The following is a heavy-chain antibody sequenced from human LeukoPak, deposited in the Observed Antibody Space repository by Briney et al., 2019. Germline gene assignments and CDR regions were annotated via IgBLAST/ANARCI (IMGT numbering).Heavy chain of an antibody. V-gene: IGHV3-7*01. CDR3: ARGYCSSTSCYLSYYYYGMDV. Sequence: PGGSLRLSCAASGFTFSSYWMSWVRQAPGKGLEWVANIKQDGSEKYYVDSVKGRFTISRDNAKNSLYLQMNSLRAEDTAVYYCARGYCSSTSCYLSYYYYGMDVWGQGTTVTVSS. D-gene: IGHD2-2*01. CDR2: IKQDGSEK. J-gene: IGHJ6*02. CDR1: GFTFSSYW.